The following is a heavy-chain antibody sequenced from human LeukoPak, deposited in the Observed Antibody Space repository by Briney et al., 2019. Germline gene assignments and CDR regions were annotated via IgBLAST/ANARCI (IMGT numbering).Heavy chain of an antibody. Sequence: RGSLRLSCAASGFTFSNAWMSWVRQAPGKRLEWVGRIKSKTDGGTTDYAAPVKGRFTISRDDSKNTLYLQMNSLKTEDTAVYYCTTEVQYGSSWYYQGAFDIWGQGTMVTVSS. CDR2: IKSKTDGGTT. CDR3: TTEVQYGSSWYYQGAFDI. V-gene: IGHV3-15*01. J-gene: IGHJ3*02. D-gene: IGHD6-13*01. CDR1: GFTFSNAW.